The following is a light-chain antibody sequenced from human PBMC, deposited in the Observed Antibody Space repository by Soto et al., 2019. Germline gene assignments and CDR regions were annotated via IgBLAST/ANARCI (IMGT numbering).Light chain of an antibody. V-gene: IGKV3-15*01. Sequence: ENVLTQSPATLSLSPGERATLSCRASQSVRSNLAWYQKKPGQAPRLLISGASTRATGIPARFSGSGSGAEFTLTISSLQSEDFAVFYCQQYHHWPWTFGQGTKVDIK. J-gene: IGKJ1*01. CDR3: QQYHHWPWT. CDR2: GAS. CDR1: QSVRSN.